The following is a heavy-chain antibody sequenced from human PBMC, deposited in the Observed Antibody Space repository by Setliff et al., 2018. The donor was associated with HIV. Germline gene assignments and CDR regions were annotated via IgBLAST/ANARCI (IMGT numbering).Heavy chain of an antibody. V-gene: IGHV4-59*08. J-gene: IGHJ4*02. CDR3: ARVPHRVVGTTTLLYHFDY. CDR1: GGSISDYY. Sequence: PSETLSLTCTVSGGSISDYYWTWIRQPPGKGLEWIGYIYYSGNTNYNPSLKNRVTISLDTSKNQFSLKLISLTAADTAVYYCARVPHRVVGTTTLLYHFDYWGLGTLVTVSS. D-gene: IGHD1-26*01. CDR2: IYYSGNT.